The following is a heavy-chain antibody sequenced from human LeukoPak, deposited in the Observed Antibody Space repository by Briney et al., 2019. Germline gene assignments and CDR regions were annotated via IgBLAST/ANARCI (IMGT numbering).Heavy chain of an antibody. V-gene: IGHV3-48*02. CDR3: ARDGPYSGSYFADFDY. CDR1: GFTFSSYS. Sequence: GESLRLSCVASGFTFSSYSMSWVRQAPGKGLEWVSYISSSSSTIYYADSVKGRFSVSRDNAKNSLYLQLNSLRDEDTAVYYCARDGPYSGSYFADFDYWGQGTLVTVSS. J-gene: IGHJ4*02. D-gene: IGHD1-26*01. CDR2: ISSSSSTI.